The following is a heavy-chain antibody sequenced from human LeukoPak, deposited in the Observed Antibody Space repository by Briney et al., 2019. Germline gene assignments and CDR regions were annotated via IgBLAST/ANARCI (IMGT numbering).Heavy chain of an antibody. CDR2: IYYSGXX. Sequence: SETLSLTCTVSGGSISSYYWSWIRQPPGKGLEWIGYIYYSGXXXXXXXLXXXFTISVDTSKNQSSLKLSSVTAADTAVYYCAXXRFXXXXPSDYWGQGTLVTVSS. CDR1: GGSISSYY. J-gene: IGHJ4*02. CDR3: AXXRFXXXXPSDY. V-gene: IGHV4-59*08. D-gene: IGHD3-3*01.